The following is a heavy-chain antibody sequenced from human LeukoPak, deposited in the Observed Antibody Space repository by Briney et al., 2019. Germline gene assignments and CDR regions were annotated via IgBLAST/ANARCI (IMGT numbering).Heavy chain of an antibody. CDR3: ARDALGGYFDY. D-gene: IGHD3-16*01. CDR2: IFYSGNT. J-gene: IGHJ4*02. Sequence: SETLSLTCTVSGGSISSSSYYWGWIRQPPGKGLEWIGSIFYSGNTNYNPSLKSRVTISVDTSKNQFSLKLSSVTAADTAVYYCARDALGGYFDYWGQGTLVTVSS. V-gene: IGHV4-39*07. CDR1: GGSISSSSYY.